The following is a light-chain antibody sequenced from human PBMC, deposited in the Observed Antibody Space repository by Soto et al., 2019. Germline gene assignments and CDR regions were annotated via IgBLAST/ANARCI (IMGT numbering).Light chain of an antibody. V-gene: IGLV2-8*01. Sequence: QSALTQPPSASGSPGQSVAISCTGTSSDVGGYNYVSWYQQHPGKAPKLMIYEVNKRPSGVPDRFSGSKSGNTASLTVSGLQAEDEADDYCSSYAGSNNWVFGGGTKLTVL. CDR2: EVN. J-gene: IGLJ3*02. CDR3: SSYAGSNNWV. CDR1: SSDVGGYNY.